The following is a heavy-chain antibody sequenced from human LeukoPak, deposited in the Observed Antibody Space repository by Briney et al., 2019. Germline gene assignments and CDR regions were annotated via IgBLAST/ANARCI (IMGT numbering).Heavy chain of an antibody. V-gene: IGHV4-59*08. Sequence: PSETLSLTCTVSGGSISSYYWSWIRQPPGKGLEWIGYIYYSGSTYYNPSLKSRVTISVDTSKNQFSLKLSSVTAADTAVYYCARLRHYYDSSGYRTPIYFDYWGQGTLVTVSS. D-gene: IGHD3-22*01. J-gene: IGHJ4*02. CDR3: ARLRHYYDSSGYRTPIYFDY. CDR1: GGSISSYY. CDR2: IYYSGST.